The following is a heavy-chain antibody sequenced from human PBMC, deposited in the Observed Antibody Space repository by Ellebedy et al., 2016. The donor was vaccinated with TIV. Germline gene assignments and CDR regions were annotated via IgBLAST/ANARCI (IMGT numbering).Heavy chain of an antibody. Sequence: SETLSLXXTVSGGSISSYYWSWIRQPPGKGLEWIGYIYYSGSTNYNPSLKSRVTISVDTSKNQFSLKLSSVTAADTAVYYCAGVYSGYENFDYWGQGTLVTVSS. V-gene: IGHV4-59*01. CDR3: AGVYSGYENFDY. J-gene: IGHJ4*02. CDR2: IYYSGST. D-gene: IGHD5-12*01. CDR1: GGSISSYY.